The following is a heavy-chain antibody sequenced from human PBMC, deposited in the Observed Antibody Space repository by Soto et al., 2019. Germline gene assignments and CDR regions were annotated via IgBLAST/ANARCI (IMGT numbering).Heavy chain of an antibody. V-gene: IGHV1-46*01. Sequence: ASAKCSCKAPGSPFTGAYMHWVRQGPGTGLEWMGIINPSGGGTRYAQKFQGRVTMTRDMSTSTVYTELSSLRSDDTAVDYCAREYSSRNFPSFDDWGQGTLVTVSS. J-gene: IGHJ4*02. CDR3: AREYSSRNFPSFDD. CDR2: INPSGGGT. D-gene: IGHD6-19*01. CDR1: GSPFTGAY.